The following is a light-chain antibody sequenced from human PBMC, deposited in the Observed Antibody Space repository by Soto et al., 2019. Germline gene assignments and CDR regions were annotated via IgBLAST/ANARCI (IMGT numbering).Light chain of an antibody. V-gene: IGLV2-8*01. CDR3: SSLAGNNNHYV. CDR2: EVS. Sequence: QSVLTQPPSAYGSPGQSVTISCTGTSSDVGGYNFVSWYQQHPGKAPKLMIFEVSKRPSGVPDRFSGSKSGSTASLTVSGLQAEDEADYYCSSLAGNNNHYVFGTGTKVTVL. J-gene: IGLJ1*01. CDR1: SSDVGGYNF.